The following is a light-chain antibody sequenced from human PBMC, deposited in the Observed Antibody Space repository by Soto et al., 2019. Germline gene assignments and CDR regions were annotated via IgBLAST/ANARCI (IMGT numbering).Light chain of an antibody. V-gene: IGKV3-15*01. CDR1: QSISRN. J-gene: IGKJ1*01. Sequence: IVMTQSPATLSVSPGERASLSRRASQSISRNLAWYQQKPGQAPRLRIYAASTRATGLPARFSGSGSGTEFTLTISSLQSEDFAVYSCQQYNNWPLTFGQGTKV. CDR3: QQYNNWPLT. CDR2: AAS.